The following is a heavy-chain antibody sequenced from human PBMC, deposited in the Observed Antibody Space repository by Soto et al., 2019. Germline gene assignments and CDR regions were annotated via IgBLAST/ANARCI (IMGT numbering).Heavy chain of an antibody. CDR1: GFTFSSYS. D-gene: IGHD3-3*01. CDR3: ARVPRYYDFWSGYYNSNYYFDY. V-gene: IGHV3-21*01. Sequence: GGSLRLSCAASGFTFSSYSMNWVRQAPGKGLEWVSSISSSSSYIYYADSVKGRFTISRDNAKNSLYLQMNSLRAEDTAVYYCARVPRYYDFWSGYYNSNYYFDYWGQGTLVTVSS. CDR2: ISSSSSYI. J-gene: IGHJ4*02.